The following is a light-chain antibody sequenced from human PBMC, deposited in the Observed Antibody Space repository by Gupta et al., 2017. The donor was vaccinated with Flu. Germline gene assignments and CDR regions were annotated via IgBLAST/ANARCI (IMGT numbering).Light chain of an antibody. J-gene: IGKJ1*01. CDR1: QSIRNW. CDR2: RAS. V-gene: IGKV1-5*03. Sequence: DIPMTQSPATVSASVGDRVTISCRASQSIRNWLAWYQQKPGKAPNLLISRASSLESGVPSRFSGSGSGTEFTLTISSLQPDDFATYYCQQYNTYSTFGQGTRVEIK. CDR3: QQYNTYST.